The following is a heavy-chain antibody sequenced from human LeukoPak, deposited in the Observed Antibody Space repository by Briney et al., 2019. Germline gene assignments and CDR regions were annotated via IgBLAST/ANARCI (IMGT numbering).Heavy chain of an antibody. CDR2: IYYSGST. V-gene: IGHV4-34*01. CDR3: ARGRGVRGLYYMDV. D-gene: IGHD3-10*01. Sequence: SETLSLTCAVYGGSFSGYYWSWIRQPPGKGLEWIGYIYYSGSTNYNPSLKSRVTISVDTSKNQFSLKLSSVTAADTVVYYCARGRGVRGLYYMDVWGKGTTVTVSS. J-gene: IGHJ6*03. CDR1: GGSFSGYY.